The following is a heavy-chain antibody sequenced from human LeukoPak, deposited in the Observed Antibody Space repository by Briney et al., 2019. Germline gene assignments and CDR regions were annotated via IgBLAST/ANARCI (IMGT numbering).Heavy chain of an antibody. J-gene: IGHJ4*02. Sequence: PGGSLRLSCAASGFTFSSSSMNWVRQAPGKGLEWVSSISSSSSYISYADSVKGRFTISRDNAKNSLYLQMNSLRAEDTAVYYCAREGRWLQLRPFDYWGQGTLVTVSS. D-gene: IGHD5-24*01. CDR3: AREGRWLQLRPFDY. CDR1: GFTFSSSS. CDR2: ISSSSSYI. V-gene: IGHV3-21*01.